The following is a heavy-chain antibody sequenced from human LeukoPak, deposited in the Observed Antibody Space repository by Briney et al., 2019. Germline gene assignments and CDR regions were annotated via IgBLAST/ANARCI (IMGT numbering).Heavy chain of an antibody. J-gene: IGHJ5*02. CDR3: ARDLGVLAAGFDP. Sequence: ASVTVSCKASGYTFTSYAMHWVRQAPGQRLEWMGWINAGNGNTKYSQKFQGRVTITRDTSASTAYVELSSLRSEDTAVYYCARDLGVLAAGFDPWGQGTLVTVSS. CDR2: INAGNGNT. CDR1: GYTFTSYA. D-gene: IGHD6-13*01. V-gene: IGHV1-3*01.